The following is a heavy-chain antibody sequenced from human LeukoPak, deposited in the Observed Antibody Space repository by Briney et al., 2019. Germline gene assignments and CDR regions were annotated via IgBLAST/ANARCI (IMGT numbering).Heavy chain of an antibody. CDR3: AREGGTIDIGEFDY. CDR1: GFAFNFRTSG. Sequence: GGSLRLSCAASGFAFNFRTSGMHWVRQAPGKGLEWVAFIQYDDSEKSYADSMKGRCTTSRDNSKKTVSLQMNSLSAEDTAVYYCAREGGTIDIGEFDYWGQGTLVTVSS. CDR2: IQYDDSEK. D-gene: IGHD3-16*02. V-gene: IGHV3-30*02. J-gene: IGHJ4*02.